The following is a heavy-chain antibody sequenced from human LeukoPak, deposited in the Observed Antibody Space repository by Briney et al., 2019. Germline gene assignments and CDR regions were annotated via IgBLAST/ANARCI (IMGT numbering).Heavy chain of an antibody. CDR2: LGGASESI. CDR3: ARDHSGSYYYYGMDV. Sequence: GGSLGLSCAASGFIFSNYAMTWVRQAPGKGLEWVSILGGASESIYYADSVKGRFTISRDNAKNSLYLQMNSLRAEDTAVYYCARDHSGSYYYYGMDVWGQGTTVTVSS. V-gene: IGHV3-21*01. J-gene: IGHJ6*02. D-gene: IGHD1-26*01. CDR1: GFIFSNYA.